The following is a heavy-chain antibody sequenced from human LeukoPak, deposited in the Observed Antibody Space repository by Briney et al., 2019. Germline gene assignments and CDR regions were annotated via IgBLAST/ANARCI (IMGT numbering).Heavy chain of an antibody. Sequence: SVKVSRKASGGTFSSYAISWVRQAPGQGLEWMGGIIPIFGTANYAQKFQGRVTITTDESTSTAYMELSSLRSEDTAVYYCARESDSSGYLNYWGQGTLVTVSS. CDR1: GGTFSSYA. D-gene: IGHD3-22*01. CDR3: ARESDSSGYLNY. CDR2: IIPIFGTA. J-gene: IGHJ4*02. V-gene: IGHV1-69*05.